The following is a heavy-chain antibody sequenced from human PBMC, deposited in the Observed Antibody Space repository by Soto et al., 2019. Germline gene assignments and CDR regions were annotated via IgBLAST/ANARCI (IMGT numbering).Heavy chain of an antibody. CDR1: GGSISSYY. D-gene: IGHD3-10*01. Sequence: SETLSLTCTVSGGSISSYYWSWIRQPPGKGLEWIGYIYYSGSTNYNPSLKSRVTISVDTSKNQFSLKLSSVTAADTAAYYCARKDYGSGSSSMDVWGQGTTVTVSS. CDR3: ARKDYGSGSSSMDV. J-gene: IGHJ6*02. V-gene: IGHV4-59*01. CDR2: IYYSGST.